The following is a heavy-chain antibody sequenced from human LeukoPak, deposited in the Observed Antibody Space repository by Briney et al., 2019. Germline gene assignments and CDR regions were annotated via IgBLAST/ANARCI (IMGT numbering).Heavy chain of an antibody. J-gene: IGHJ4*02. CDR3: AKDSDIVVVPAAITPGGL. Sequence: PGGSLRLSCAASGFTFSSYAMSWVRQAPGKGLEWVSAISGSGGSTYYADSVKGRFTISRDNSKNTLYLQMNSLRAEDTAVYYCAKDSDIVVVPAAITPGGLWGQGTLVTVSS. CDR2: ISGSGGST. CDR1: GFTFSSYA. D-gene: IGHD2-2*02. V-gene: IGHV3-23*01.